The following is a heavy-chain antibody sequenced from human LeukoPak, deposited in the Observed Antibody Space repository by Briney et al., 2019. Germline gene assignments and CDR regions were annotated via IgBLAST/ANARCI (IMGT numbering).Heavy chain of an antibody. CDR2: IIPIFGTA. CDR3: ASSGERGYRGGDCFRSEFDY. CDR1: GGTFSSYA. D-gene: IGHD2-21*02. J-gene: IGHJ4*02. V-gene: IGHV1-69*13. Sequence: SVKVSCKASGGTFSSYAISWVRQAPGQGLEWMGGIIPIFGTANYAQKFQGRVTITADESTSTAYMELSSLRSEDTAVYYCASSGERGYRGGDCFRSEFDYWGQGTLVTVSS.